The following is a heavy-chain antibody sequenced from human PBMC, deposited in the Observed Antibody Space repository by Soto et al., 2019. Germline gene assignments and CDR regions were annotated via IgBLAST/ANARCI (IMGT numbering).Heavy chain of an antibody. V-gene: IGHV4-59*03. CDR2: ICNSGPT. Sequence: QVQLQESGPTLVKPSETLSLTCTVSGGSIRSYCWTWIRQPPGEGLEWIGCICNSGPTNYNPSLKSRVAISIDSQKGQFSLQLSSVTVADTAFYYCAGGGWIVVSTRRLKGVWGKVTTVAVSA. CDR1: GGSIRSYC. J-gene: IGHJ6*04. CDR3: AGGGWIVVSTRRLKGV. D-gene: IGHD3-22*01.